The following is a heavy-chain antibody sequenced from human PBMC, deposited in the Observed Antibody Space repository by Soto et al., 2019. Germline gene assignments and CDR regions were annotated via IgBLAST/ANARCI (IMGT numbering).Heavy chain of an antibody. CDR1: GFTFSSYA. V-gene: IGHV3-23*01. CDR3: AKGGGPYYYGSGSMIINH. D-gene: IGHD3-10*01. Sequence: EVHLLESGGGLAQPGGSLRLSCAASGFTFSSYAMSWVRQAPGKGLEWVSGISGNDGSTYNADSVKGRFTISRDNSKNTLFLQMNSLRAEDTAVYYCAKGGGPYYYGSGSMIINHWGQGTLVIVSS. CDR2: ISGNDGST. J-gene: IGHJ4*02.